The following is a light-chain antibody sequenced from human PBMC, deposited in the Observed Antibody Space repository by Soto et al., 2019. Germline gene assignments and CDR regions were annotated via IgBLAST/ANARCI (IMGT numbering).Light chain of an antibody. CDR1: QHIGVL. V-gene: IGKV1-12*01. CDR3: QQGYSFPVT. J-gene: IGKJ5*01. Sequence: DLQMTQSTSSVSASVGDRVSITCGASQHIGVLLALYQQKPGKAPKLLLYAASMLQSGVPSRFSGSGAGTDSPLTISSLQPEYFATYYCQQGYSFPVTFGGGTRLEI. CDR2: AAS.